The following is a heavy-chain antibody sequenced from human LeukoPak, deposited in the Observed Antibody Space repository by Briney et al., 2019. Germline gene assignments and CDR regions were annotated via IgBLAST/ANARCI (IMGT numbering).Heavy chain of an antibody. D-gene: IGHD2-21*01. Sequence: GGSLRLSCAASGLTASHNVNNARSWVRHASGKGLEWVSGITTSGSTYYADSVKGRFTISRENSNNTLYLHMDSLRAEDTAVYYCAKAPVWNYYYGLDVWGQGTTVNVSS. J-gene: IGHJ6*02. CDR1: GLTASHNVNNA. CDR2: ITTSGST. V-gene: IGHV3-23*01. CDR3: AKAPVWNYYYGLDV.